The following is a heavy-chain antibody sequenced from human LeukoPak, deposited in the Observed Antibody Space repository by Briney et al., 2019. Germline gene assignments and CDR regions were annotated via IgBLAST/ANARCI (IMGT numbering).Heavy chain of an antibody. J-gene: IGHJ6*03. CDR1: GGSISSYY. Sequence: SETLSLTCTVSGGSISSYYWSWIRQPPGKGLEWIGYIYYCGSTNYNPSLKSRITLTEDPSKNQFSLKLSSVTAADSAVYYCARAYYYYMDVWGKGTTVSVSS. CDR2: IYYCGST. V-gene: IGHV4-59*01. CDR3: ARAYYYYMDV.